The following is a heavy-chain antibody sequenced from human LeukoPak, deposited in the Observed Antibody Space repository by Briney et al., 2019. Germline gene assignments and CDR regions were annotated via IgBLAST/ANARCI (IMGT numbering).Heavy chain of an antibody. CDR2: IYTSGST. Sequence: SETLSLTCTVSGGSISSYYWSWIRQPAGKGLEWIGRIYTSGSTNYNPSLKSRVTMSVDTSKNQFSLKLSSVTAADTAVYYCARSSLPDWYSSSWYWFDPWGQGTLVTVSS. CDR3: ARSSLPDWYSSSWYWFDP. V-gene: IGHV4-4*07. D-gene: IGHD6-13*01. J-gene: IGHJ5*02. CDR1: GGSISSYY.